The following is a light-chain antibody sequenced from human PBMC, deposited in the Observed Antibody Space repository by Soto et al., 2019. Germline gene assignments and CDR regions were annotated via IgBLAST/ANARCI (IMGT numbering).Light chain of an antibody. V-gene: IGLV2-14*01. Sequence: QSALTQPASVSGPPGQSITISCTGTSSDVGGYNYVSWYQQHPGKAPKLMIYEVSNRPSGVSNRFSGSKSGNTASLTISGLHAEDEADYYCSSYTTSSTPYVFGTGTKLTVL. CDR3: SSYTTSSTPYV. J-gene: IGLJ1*01. CDR1: SSDVGGYNY. CDR2: EVS.